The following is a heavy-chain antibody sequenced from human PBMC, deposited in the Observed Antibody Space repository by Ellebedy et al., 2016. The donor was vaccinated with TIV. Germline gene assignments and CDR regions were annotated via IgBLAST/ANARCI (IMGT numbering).Heavy chain of an antibody. V-gene: IGHV1-69*13. Sequence: SVKVSCKTSGGTFSPYAISWVRQAPGQGLEWMGGIIAIFGTTNYAQKFQGRVTITADESTTTAYMELSSLRSEDTAVYYCARSQTYYDSSLDYWGQGSLVTVSS. CDR2: IIAIFGTT. D-gene: IGHD3-22*01. CDR3: ARSQTYYDSSLDY. CDR1: GGTFSPYA. J-gene: IGHJ4*02.